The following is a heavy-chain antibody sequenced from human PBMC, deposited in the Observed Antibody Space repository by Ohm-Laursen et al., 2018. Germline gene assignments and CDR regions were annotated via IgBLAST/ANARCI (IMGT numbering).Heavy chain of an antibody. CDR2: INQSGST. V-gene: IGHV4-34*01. CDR3: ARGSGFFKLDV. CDR1: GESSSGYF. J-gene: IGHJ6*02. D-gene: IGHD6-19*01. Sequence: SDTLSLTCAVNGESSSGYFWNWIRQPPGKGLEWIREINQSGSTKYNPSLKRRVTLSADSSNSQFSLRLTSVTAADTATYYCARGSGFFKLDVWGQGTTVTVSS.